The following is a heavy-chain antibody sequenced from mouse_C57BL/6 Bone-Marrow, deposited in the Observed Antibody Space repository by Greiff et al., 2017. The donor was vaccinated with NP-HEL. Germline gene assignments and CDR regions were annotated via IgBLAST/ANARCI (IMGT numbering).Heavy chain of an antibody. D-gene: IGHD2-10*02. CDR2: IDPSDSYT. CDR1: GYTFTSYW. Sequence: VQLQQPGAELVRPGTSVKLSCKASGYTFTSYWMHWVKQRPGQGLEWIGVIDPSDSYTNYNQKFKGKATLTVDTSSSTAYMQLSSLTSEDSAVFYCAGDSSMVEWFAYWGQGTLVTVSA. CDR3: AGDSSMVEWFAY. V-gene: IGHV1-59*01. J-gene: IGHJ3*01.